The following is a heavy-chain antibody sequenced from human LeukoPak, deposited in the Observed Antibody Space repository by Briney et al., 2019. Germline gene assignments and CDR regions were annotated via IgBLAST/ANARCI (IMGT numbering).Heavy chain of an antibody. V-gene: IGHV1-3*03. D-gene: IGHD3-10*01. CDR1: GYTFTSYA. Sequence: ASVKVSCKASGYTFTSYAMHWVRQAPGQRLEWMGWINAGNGNTKYSQEFQGRVTITRDTSASTAYMELSSLRSEDTAVYYCARVYRGMVRGVTAFDYWGQGTLVTVSS. CDR3: ARVYRGMVRGVTAFDY. J-gene: IGHJ4*02. CDR2: INAGNGNT.